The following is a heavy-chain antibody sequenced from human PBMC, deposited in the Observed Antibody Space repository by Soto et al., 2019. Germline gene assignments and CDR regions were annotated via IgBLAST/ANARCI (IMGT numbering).Heavy chain of an antibody. CDR1: GYTFTSYD. CDR3: ASISGYSYALGLFDI. V-gene: IGHV1-8*01. CDR2: MNPNSGNT. J-gene: IGHJ3*02. D-gene: IGHD5-18*01. Sequence: ASVKVSCKASGYTFTSYDINWVRQATGQGLEWMGWMNPNSGNTGYAQKFQGRVTMTRNTSISTAYMELSSLRSEGTAAYYCASISGYSYALGLFDIWGQGTMVTVSS.